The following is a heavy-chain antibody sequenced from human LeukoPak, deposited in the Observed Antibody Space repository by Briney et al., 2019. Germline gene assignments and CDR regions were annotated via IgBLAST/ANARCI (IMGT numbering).Heavy chain of an antibody. CDR3: ARDATMMGNYFNY. J-gene: IGHJ4*02. CDR2: IYYSGST. V-gene: IGHV4-59*01. CDR1: GGSISSYY. D-gene: IGHD5-12*01. Sequence: SETLSLTCTVSGGSISSYYWSWIRQPPGEGLEWIGYIYYSGSTNYNPSLKSRVTISVDTSKNQFSLKLSSVTAADTAVYYCARDATMMGNYFNYWGQGTLVTVSS.